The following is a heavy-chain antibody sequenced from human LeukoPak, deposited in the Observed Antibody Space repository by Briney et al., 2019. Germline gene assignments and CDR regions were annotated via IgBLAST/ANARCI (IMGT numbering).Heavy chain of an antibody. V-gene: IGHV1-46*01. CDR3: ARDSGMVRGTVDY. J-gene: IGHJ4*02. Sequence: ASVKVSCKASGYTFTSYGIAWVRQAPGQGLEWMGIINPSGGSTSYAQKFQGRVTMTRDTSTSTVYMELSSLRSEDTAVYYCARDSGMVRGTVDYWGRGTLVTVSS. CDR2: INPSGGST. CDR1: GYTFTSYG. D-gene: IGHD3-10*01.